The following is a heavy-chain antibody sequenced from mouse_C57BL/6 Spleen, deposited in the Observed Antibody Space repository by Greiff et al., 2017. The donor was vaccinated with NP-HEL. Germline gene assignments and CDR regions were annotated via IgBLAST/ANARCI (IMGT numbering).Heavy chain of an antibody. D-gene: IGHD2-14*01. CDR1: GYTFTSYW. CDR3: ARSDYRKLYYAMDY. J-gene: IGHJ4*01. CDR2: IDPSDSYT. V-gene: IGHV1-69*01. Sequence: VQLQQPGAELVMPGASVKLSCKASGYTFTSYWMHWVKQRPGQGLEWIGEIDPSDSYTNYNQKFKGKSTLTVDKSSSTAYMQLSSLTSEDSAVYYCARSDYRKLYYAMDYWGQGTSVTVSS.